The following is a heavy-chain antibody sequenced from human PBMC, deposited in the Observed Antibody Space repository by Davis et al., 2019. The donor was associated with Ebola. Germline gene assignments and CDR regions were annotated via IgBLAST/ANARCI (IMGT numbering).Heavy chain of an antibody. Sequence: ASVKVSCKASGYTFTSYYMHWVRQAPGQGLEWMGIINPSGGSTSYAQKFQGRVTMTRDTSTSTVYMELSSLRSEDTAVYYCARDRETGTTAYYYYYMDVWGKGTTVTVSS. CDR1: GYTFTSYY. D-gene: IGHD1-7*01. J-gene: IGHJ6*03. CDR2: INPSGGST. CDR3: ARDRETGTTAYYYYYMDV. V-gene: IGHV1-46*01.